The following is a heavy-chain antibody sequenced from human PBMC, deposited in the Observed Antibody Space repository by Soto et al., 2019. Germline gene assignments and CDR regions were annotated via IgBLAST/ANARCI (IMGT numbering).Heavy chain of an antibody. D-gene: IGHD4-17*01. CDR1: GFSFSIYG. V-gene: IGHV3-23*01. Sequence: GGSLRLSCAASGFSFSIYGMTWLRQAPGKGLECVSSISNSGSNTYYTDSVRGRFTISRDNSENTLSLQMNSLRAEDTAVYYCAKGLATVPTSGIFEIWGRGTAVTVSS. CDR2: ISNSGSNT. J-gene: IGHJ3*02. CDR3: AKGLATVPTSGIFEI.